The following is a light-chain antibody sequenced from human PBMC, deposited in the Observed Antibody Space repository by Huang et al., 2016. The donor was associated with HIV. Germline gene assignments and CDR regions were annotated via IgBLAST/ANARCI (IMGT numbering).Light chain of an antibody. V-gene: IGKV1-5*03. CDR3: QHEEYT. J-gene: IGKJ2*01. CDR1: QSISSW. CDR2: KTS. Sequence: DIQMTQSPSTLSASVGDRVTITCRASQSISSWLAWYQQKPGKAPKFLIYKTSNLESGVPSRFSGSGSGTEFTLTISRLQPDDFATYYCQHEEYTFGQGTKLEIK.